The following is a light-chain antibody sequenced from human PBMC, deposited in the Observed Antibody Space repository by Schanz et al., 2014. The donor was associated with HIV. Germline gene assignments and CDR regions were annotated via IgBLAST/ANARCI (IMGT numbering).Light chain of an antibody. Sequence: EIVLTQSPGTLSLSPGERATLSCRASQGVTSNYLAWYQHKPGLAPRLLIYDVSNRATDIPARFSGSGSGTDFTLTISSLEPEDFAVYYCQQRINWPRTFGQGTKVEIK. CDR2: DVS. CDR1: QGVTSNY. V-gene: IGKV3-11*01. CDR3: QQRINWPRT. J-gene: IGKJ1*01.